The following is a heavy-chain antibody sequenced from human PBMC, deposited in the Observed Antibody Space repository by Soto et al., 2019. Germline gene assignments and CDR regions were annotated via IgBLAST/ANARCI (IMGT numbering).Heavy chain of an antibody. CDR3: ARSRSGAVADSFDY. CDR1: GFTFNRHA. Sequence: QVQLVASGGGVVHLGRSLTLSCAASGFTFNRHAIHWVRQSPGKGLEWVTVISRDGNNKYSADSVKDRFTISRDNAKNTVILQMNSLRREDTAIYYCARSRSGAVADSFDYWGQGTPVTVSS. D-gene: IGHD3-10*01. J-gene: IGHJ4*02. V-gene: IGHV3-30-3*01. CDR2: ISRDGNNK.